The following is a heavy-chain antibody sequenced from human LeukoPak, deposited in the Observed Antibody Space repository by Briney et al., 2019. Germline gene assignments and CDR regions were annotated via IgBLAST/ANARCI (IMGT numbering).Heavy chain of an antibody. CDR2: IYYSGST. J-gene: IGHJ3*02. CDR1: GGSISSYY. V-gene: IGHV4-59*01. CDR3: ARDYAFDI. Sequence: SETLSLTCIVSGGSISSYYWSWIRQPPGKGLEWIGYIYYSGSTNYNPSLKSRVTISVDTSKNQFSLKLSSVTAADTAVYYCARDYAFDIWGQGTMVTVSS.